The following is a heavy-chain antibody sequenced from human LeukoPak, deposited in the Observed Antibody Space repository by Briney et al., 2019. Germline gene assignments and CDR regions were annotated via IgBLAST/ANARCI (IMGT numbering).Heavy chain of an antibody. J-gene: IGHJ4*02. CDR1: GFTFSSYN. CDR2: ISGSSSYI. V-gene: IGHV3-21*01. Sequence: GGSLRPSCAASGFTFSSYNMNWVRQAPGKGLEWVSSISGSSSYIYYADSVKGRFTISRGNAKNSLYLEMNSLRAEDTAVYYCARDRIAVAATETSFDYWGQGTLVTVSS. D-gene: IGHD6-19*01. CDR3: ARDRIAVAATETSFDY.